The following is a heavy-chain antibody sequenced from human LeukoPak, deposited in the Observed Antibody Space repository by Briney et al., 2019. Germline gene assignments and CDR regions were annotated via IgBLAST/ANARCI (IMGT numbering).Heavy chain of an antibody. CDR3: ARDFGWFGDNYFDY. J-gene: IGHJ4*02. CDR1: GFTFSSYG. CDR2: ISYDGSNK. V-gene: IGHV3-30*03. Sequence: GGSLRLSCAASGFTFSSYGMHWVRQAPGKGLEWVAVISYDGSNKGYADSVKGRFTLSRGNSKNTLYLHMNSLRAEDTAVYYCARDFGWFGDNYFDYWGQGTLVTVSS. D-gene: IGHD3-10*01.